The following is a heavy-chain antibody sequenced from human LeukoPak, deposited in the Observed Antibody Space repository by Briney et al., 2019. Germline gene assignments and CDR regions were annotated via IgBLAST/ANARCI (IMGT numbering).Heavy chain of an antibody. CDR3: AREYYSGNYCVFDY. Sequence: GGSLRLSCAASGFTFTDYAIHWVRQAPGKGLEWVAVISYDGDHKYYPDSVKGRFTISRDNSKSTVYLQMNSLRVEDTAVYFCAREYYSGNYCVFDYWGQGTLVTVSS. CDR1: GFTFTDYA. D-gene: IGHD1-26*01. CDR2: ISYDGDHK. J-gene: IGHJ4*02. V-gene: IGHV3-30-3*01.